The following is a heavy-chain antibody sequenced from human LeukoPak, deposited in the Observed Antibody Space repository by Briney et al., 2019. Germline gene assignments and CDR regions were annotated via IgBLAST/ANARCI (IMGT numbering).Heavy chain of an antibody. V-gene: IGHV4-39*07. CDR2: INHSGST. D-gene: IGHD6-13*01. CDR1: GGSISSSSYF. CDR3: ARRSSWTNYEYFQH. J-gene: IGHJ1*01. Sequence: SGTLSLTCTVSGGSISSSSYFWSWIRQPPGKGLEWIGEINHSGSTNYNPSLKSRVTISVDTSKNQFSLKLSSVTAADTAVYYCARRSSWTNYEYFQHWGQGTLVTVSS.